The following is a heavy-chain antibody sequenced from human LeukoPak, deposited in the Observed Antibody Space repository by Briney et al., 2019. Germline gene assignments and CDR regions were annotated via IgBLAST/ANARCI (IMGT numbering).Heavy chain of an antibody. V-gene: IGHV3-15*01. CDR2: IKSKTDGGTT. CDR3: TTADDAYYCYYGMDV. Sequence: GGSLRLSCAASGFTFSNAWMSWVRQAPGKGLEWVGRIKSKTDGGTTDYAAPVKGRFTISRDDSKNTLYLQMNSLKTEDTAVYYCTTADDAYYCYYGMDVWGKGTTVTVSS. CDR1: GFTFSNAW. J-gene: IGHJ6*04. D-gene: IGHD1-1*01.